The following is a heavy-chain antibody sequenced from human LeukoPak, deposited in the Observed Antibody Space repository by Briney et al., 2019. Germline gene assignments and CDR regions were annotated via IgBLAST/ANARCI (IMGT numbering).Heavy chain of an antibody. CDR1: GFIFSNYG. Sequence: PGGSLRLSCAASGFIFSNYGLHSVRQAPGKGLEWVAFIRYDGSNRHYADSVKGRFTISRDNSKNTVYLQMNSLRAEDTALYYCAKGAWPASDYWGQGTLVTVSS. V-gene: IGHV3-30*02. J-gene: IGHJ4*02. CDR2: IRYDGSNR. CDR3: AKGAWPASDY. D-gene: IGHD2-2*01.